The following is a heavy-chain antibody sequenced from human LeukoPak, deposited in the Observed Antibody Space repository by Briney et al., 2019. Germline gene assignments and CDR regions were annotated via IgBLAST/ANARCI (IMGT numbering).Heavy chain of an antibody. D-gene: IGHD6-13*01. CDR1: GFTFSSYS. V-gene: IGHV3-21*01. CDR2: ISSSSSYI. J-gene: IGHJ4*02. CDR3: ARDLGSSSFIGY. Sequence: PGGSLRLSCAASGFTFSSYSMNWVRQAPGKGLEWVSSISSSSSYIYYADSVKGRFTTSRDNAKNSLYLQMNSLRAEDTAVYYCARDLGSSSFIGYWGQGTLVTVSS.